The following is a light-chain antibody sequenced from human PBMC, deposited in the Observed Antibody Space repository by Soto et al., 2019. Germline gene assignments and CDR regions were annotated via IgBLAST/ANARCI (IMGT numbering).Light chain of an antibody. CDR3: VLYMGGGSYV. V-gene: IGLV8-61*01. CDR2: STN. J-gene: IGLJ1*01. CDR1: SGSVSSGYH. Sequence: QAVVTQEPSFSVSPGGTVTLTCGLTSGSVSSGYHPSSYQQTPGQAPRTLIYSTNIRSSGVPDRFSGSILGNKAALTIAGAQADDESDYYCVLYMGGGSYVFGTGTKLTVL.